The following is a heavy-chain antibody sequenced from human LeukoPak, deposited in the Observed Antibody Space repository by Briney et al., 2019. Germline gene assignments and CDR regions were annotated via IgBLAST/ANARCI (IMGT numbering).Heavy chain of an antibody. J-gene: IGHJ4*02. CDR2: IYYRGIT. D-gene: IGHD2-15*01. Sequence: SETLSLTCIVSGGSISSYYWSWMRQPPGKGLEWIGYIYYRGITNYNPSLKSRVTISVDTSKNQFSLKLSSVTAADTAVYYCARDRIAFDYWGQGTLVIVSS. CDR1: GGSISSYY. CDR3: ARDRIAFDY. V-gene: IGHV4-59*01.